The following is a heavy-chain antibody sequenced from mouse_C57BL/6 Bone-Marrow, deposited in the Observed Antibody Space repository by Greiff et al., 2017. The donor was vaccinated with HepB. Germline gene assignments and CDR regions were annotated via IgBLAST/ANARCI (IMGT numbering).Heavy chain of an antibody. Sequence: EVKLEESGEGLVKPGGSLKLSCAASGFTFSSYALSWVRQTPEKRLEWVAYISSGGDYIYYADTVKGRFTISRDKARNTLYLQMSSLKSEDTAMYYCTREAYYGSSYWYFDVWGTGTTVTVSS. V-gene: IGHV5-9-1*02. CDR2: ISSGGDYI. D-gene: IGHD1-1*01. CDR3: TREAYYGSSYWYFDV. J-gene: IGHJ1*03. CDR1: GFTFSSYA.